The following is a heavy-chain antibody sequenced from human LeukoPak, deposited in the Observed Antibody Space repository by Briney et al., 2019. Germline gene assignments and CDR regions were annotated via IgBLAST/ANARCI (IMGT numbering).Heavy chain of an antibody. CDR3: ARDPYSGTYGDTYYYYMDV. D-gene: IGHD1-26*01. CDR2: ITSSSTYT. V-gene: IGHV3-21*01. Sequence: GGTLRLSCAASGFSFRSYNMNWVRQTPGKGLEWVSSITSSSTYTFYADSVKGRFTISRDNARNSLYRQMNSLRAEDTAVYYCARDPYSGTYGDTYYYYMDVWGKGTTVTISS. J-gene: IGHJ6*03. CDR1: GFSFRSYN.